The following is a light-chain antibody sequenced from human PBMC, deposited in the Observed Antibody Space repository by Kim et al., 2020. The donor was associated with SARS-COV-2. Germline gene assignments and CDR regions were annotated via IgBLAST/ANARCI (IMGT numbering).Light chain of an antibody. J-gene: IGLJ3*02. Sequence: SSELTQDPAVSVALGQTVRITCQGDSLRSYYASWYQQKPGQAPVLVIYGKNNRLSGIPDRFSGSSSGNTASLTITGAQAEDEADYYCNSRDSSGNWVFGGGTQLTVL. V-gene: IGLV3-19*01. CDR2: GKN. CDR1: SLRSYY. CDR3: NSRDSSGNWV.